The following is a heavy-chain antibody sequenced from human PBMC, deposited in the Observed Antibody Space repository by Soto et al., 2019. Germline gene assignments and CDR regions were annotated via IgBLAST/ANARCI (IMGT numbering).Heavy chain of an antibody. D-gene: IGHD4-17*01. Sequence: QVQLQQWGAGLLKPSETLSLTCAVYGGSFSGYYWSWIRQPPGQGLEWMGEINHSGSTNYNPSLKSRVTISVDTPKNQFPQKLSSVTAADTAVYYCARGEYGDYDRFDYWGQGTLVTVSS. CDR1: GGSFSGYY. CDR2: INHSGST. J-gene: IGHJ4*02. V-gene: IGHV4-34*01. CDR3: ARGEYGDYDRFDY.